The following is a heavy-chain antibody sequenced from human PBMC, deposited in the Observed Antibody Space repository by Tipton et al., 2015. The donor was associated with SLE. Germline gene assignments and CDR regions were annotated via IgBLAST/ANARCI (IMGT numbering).Heavy chain of an antibody. D-gene: IGHD3-10*01. CDR3: AKDRVEGMDV. J-gene: IGHJ6*02. CDR2: ISGSGVDP. V-gene: IGHV3-23*01. Sequence: SLRLSCAASGFNFDNYGMSWVRQAPGKGLEWVSAISGSGVDPYYADSVKGRFTISRDNAKNSLYLQMNSLRAEDTAVYYCAKDRVEGMDVWGQGTTVTVSS. CDR1: GFNFDNYG.